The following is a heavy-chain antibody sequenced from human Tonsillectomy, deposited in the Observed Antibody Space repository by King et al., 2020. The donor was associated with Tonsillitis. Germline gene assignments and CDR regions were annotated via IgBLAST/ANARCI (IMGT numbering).Heavy chain of an antibody. D-gene: IGHD6-19*01. CDR1: GDSVSSNSAT. J-gene: IGHJ5*02. CDR3: ARGLGITVADGWLDP. V-gene: IGHV6-1*01. Sequence: VQLQQSGPGLVKPSQTLSLTCAISGDSVSSNSATWNWIRQSPSRGLEWLGRTYYRSKWYNDYAVSVKSRITINPDTSKNQFSLPLNSVTPEDTGVYYCARGLGITVADGWLDPWGQGTLVTVSS. CDR2: TYYRSKWYN.